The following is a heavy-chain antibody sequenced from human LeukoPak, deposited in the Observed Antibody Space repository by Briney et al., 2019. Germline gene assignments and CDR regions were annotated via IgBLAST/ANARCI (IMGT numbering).Heavy chain of an antibody. V-gene: IGHV4-4*02. D-gene: IGHD3-10*01. Sequence: SETLSLTCAVSGGSISSSNWWSWIRQPPGKGLEWIGEINHSGSTNYNPSLKSRVTISVDTSKNQFSLKLSSVTAADTAVYHCARRPLVYYGSGSYYNSMFDYWGQGTLVTVSS. CDR3: ARRPLVYYGSGSYYNSMFDY. J-gene: IGHJ4*02. CDR2: INHSGST. CDR1: GGSISSSNW.